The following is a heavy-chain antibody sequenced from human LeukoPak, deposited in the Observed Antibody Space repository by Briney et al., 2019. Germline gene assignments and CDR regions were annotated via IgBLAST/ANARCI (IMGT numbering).Heavy chain of an antibody. CDR1: GFTFSSYG. Sequence: GGSLRLSCAASGFTFSSYGMHWVRQAPGKGLEWVAFIRYDGSNKYYADSVKGRFTISRDNSKNTLYLQMSSLRAEDTAVYYCAKDTTPPKAGFDPWGQGTLVTVSS. J-gene: IGHJ5*02. V-gene: IGHV3-30*02. CDR3: AKDTTPPKAGFDP. D-gene: IGHD1-14*01. CDR2: IRYDGSNK.